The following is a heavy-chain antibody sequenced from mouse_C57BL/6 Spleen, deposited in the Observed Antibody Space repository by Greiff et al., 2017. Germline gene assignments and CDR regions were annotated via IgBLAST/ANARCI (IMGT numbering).Heavy chain of an antibody. D-gene: IGHD2-4*01. CDR1: GYTFTDYY. Sequence: EVQLQQSGPVLVKPGASVKMSCKASGYTFTDYYMNWVKQSHGKSLEWIGVINPYNGGTSYNQKFKGKATLTIDKSSSTAYMEHNSLTSEDSAVYYCATYDYGYYAMDYWGQGTSVTVSS. J-gene: IGHJ4*01. CDR2: INPYNGGT. V-gene: IGHV1-19*01. CDR3: ATYDYGYYAMDY.